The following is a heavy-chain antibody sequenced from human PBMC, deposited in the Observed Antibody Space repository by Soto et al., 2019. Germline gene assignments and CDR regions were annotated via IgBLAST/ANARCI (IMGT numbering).Heavy chain of an antibody. CDR2: IYESGST. V-gene: IGHV4-39*01. CDR1: GASIVSSNLY. J-gene: IGHJ4*02. CDR3: ARLGVWGRYRPQYFDH. D-gene: IGHD3-16*02. Sequence: QLQLQESGPGLVKPSETLSLTCTVSGASIVSSNLYWGWVRQPPGKGPEWIGSIYESGSTYFNPSLQSRVTMSVDTSKNQFSLHLTSVTAADTAMYYCARLGVWGRYRPQYFDHWGQGTLVTVSS.